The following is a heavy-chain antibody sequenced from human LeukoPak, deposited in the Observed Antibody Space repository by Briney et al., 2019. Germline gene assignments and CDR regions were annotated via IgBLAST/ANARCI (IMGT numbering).Heavy chain of an antibody. V-gene: IGHV4-34*01. D-gene: IGHD3-22*01. CDR2: INHSGST. Sequence: SETLSLTCAVYGGSFSGYYWSWLRQPPGKGLEWIGEINHSGSTNYNPSLKSRVTISVDTSKNQFSLKLSSVTAADPAVYYCAPHSGPSGYYYWGQGTLVTVSS. J-gene: IGHJ4*02. CDR3: APHSGPSGYYY. CDR1: GGSFSGYY.